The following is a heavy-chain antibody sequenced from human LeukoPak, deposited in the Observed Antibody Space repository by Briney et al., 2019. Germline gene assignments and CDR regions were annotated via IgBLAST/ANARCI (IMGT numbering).Heavy chain of an antibody. J-gene: IGHJ4*02. CDR1: GFTFSSYS. D-gene: IGHD1-14*01. Sequence: GGSLRLSCAASGFTFSSYSMNWVRQAPGKGLEWVSYISSSSGTIYYADSVKGRFTISRDNAKNSLYLQMNSLRAEDTAVYYCARGPHYQPGDYWGQGTLVTVSS. CDR2: ISSSSGTI. V-gene: IGHV3-48*04. CDR3: ARGPHYQPGDY.